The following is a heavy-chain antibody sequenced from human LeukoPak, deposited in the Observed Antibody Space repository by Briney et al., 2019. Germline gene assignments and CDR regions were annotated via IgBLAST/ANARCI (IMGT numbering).Heavy chain of an antibody. CDR2: MNPNSGNT. CDR3: ARKGPAAYDYYYMDV. J-gene: IGHJ6*03. CDR1: GYTFTSYD. D-gene: IGHD2-2*01. Sequence: APVKVSCKASGYTFTSYDINWVRQATGQGLEWMGWMNPNSGNTGYAQKFQGRVTITRNTSISTAYMELSSLRSEDTAVYYCARKGPAAYDYYYMDVWGKGTTVTVSS. V-gene: IGHV1-8*03.